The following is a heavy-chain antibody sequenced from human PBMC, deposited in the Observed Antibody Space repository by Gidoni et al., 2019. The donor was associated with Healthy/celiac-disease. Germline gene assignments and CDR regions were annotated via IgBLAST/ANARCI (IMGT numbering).Heavy chain of an antibody. CDR3: ARDGEVAWGNWFDP. V-gene: IGHV4-61*02. J-gene: IGHJ5*02. Sequence: QVQLQESGPGLVKPSQTLSLTCTVPGGSIRSGRYYWSWLRQPAGKGLEWIGRIYTSGSTNYNPSLKSRVTISVDTSKNQFSLKLSSVTAADTAVYYCARDGEVAWGNWFDPWGQGTLVTVSS. CDR2: IYTSGST. CDR1: GGSIRSGRYY. D-gene: IGHD7-27*01.